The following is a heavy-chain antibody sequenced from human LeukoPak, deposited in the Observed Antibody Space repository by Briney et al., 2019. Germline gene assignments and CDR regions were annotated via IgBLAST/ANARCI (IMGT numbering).Heavy chain of an antibody. Sequence: GESLKISCKGSGYTFTSYWIAWVRQMPGKGLEWMGMIYPGDSETTYSPSFQGQVTISADKSISTAYLQWSSLEASDTAKYYCARSSHSSAYYYDYWGQGTLVTVS. CDR2: IYPGDSET. V-gene: IGHV5-51*01. CDR3: ARSSHSSAYYYDY. D-gene: IGHD3-22*01. CDR1: GYTFTSYW. J-gene: IGHJ4*02.